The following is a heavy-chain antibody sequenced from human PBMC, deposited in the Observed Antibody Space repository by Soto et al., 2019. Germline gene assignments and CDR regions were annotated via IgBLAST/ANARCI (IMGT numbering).Heavy chain of an antibody. Sequence: PGGSLRLSCAASGFTFSSYGMHWVRQAPGKGLEWVAVISYDGSNKYYADSVKGRFTISRDNSKNTLYLQMNSLRAEDTAVYYCAKSGGGIPAAFMEDYYYYYGMDVWGQGTTVTVSS. V-gene: IGHV3-30*18. CDR2: ISYDGSNK. D-gene: IGHD2-2*01. CDR1: GFTFSSYG. CDR3: AKSGGGIPAAFMEDYYYYYGMDV. J-gene: IGHJ6*02.